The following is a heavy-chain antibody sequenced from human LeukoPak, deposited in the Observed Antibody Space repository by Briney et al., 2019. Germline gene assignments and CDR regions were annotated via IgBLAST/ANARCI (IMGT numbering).Heavy chain of an antibody. Sequence: ASVKVSCKASGYTFTSYGISWVRQAPGQGLEWMGWISAYNGNTNYAQKLQGRVTITADKSTSTAYMELSSLRSEDTAVYYCARDHVSGKADGWGQGTLVTVSS. V-gene: IGHV1-18*01. CDR1: GYTFTSYG. CDR3: ARDHVSGKADG. D-gene: IGHD1-26*01. CDR2: ISAYNGNT. J-gene: IGHJ4*02.